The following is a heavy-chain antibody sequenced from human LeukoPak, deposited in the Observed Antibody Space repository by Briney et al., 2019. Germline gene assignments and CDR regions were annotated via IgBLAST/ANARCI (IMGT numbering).Heavy chain of an antibody. CDR1: KFTFNNYA. Sequence: GGSLRLSCLASKFTFNNYAMTWVRQAPGKGLEWVSSISSSSYIYYADSVKGRFTISRDNAKNSLYLQMNSLRAEDTAVYYCARGRYCYDSSGYQEFDYWGQGTLVTVSS. CDR2: ISSSSYI. CDR3: ARGRYCYDSSGYQEFDY. V-gene: IGHV3-21*01. D-gene: IGHD3-22*01. J-gene: IGHJ4*02.